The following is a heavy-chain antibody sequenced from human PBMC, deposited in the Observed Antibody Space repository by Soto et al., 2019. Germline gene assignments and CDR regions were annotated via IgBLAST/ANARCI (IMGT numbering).Heavy chain of an antibody. J-gene: IGHJ6*02. CDR2: IYPGDSDT. CDR3: ARAPADSGWGPSYGMDV. D-gene: IGHD6-19*01. V-gene: IGHV5-51*01. CDR1: GYSFTSYW. Sequence: GESLKISCKGSGYSFTSYWIGWVRQMPGKGLEWMGIIYPGDSDTRYSPSFQGQVTISADKSISTAYLQWSSLKASDTAMYYCARAPADSGWGPSYGMDVWGQGTTVTVSS.